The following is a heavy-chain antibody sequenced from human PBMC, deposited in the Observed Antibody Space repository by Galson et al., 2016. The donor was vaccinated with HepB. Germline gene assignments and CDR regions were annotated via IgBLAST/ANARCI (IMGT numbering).Heavy chain of an antibody. CDR2: ISWNSGNI. J-gene: IGHJ6*02. Sequence: SLRLSCAASGFTFDDYAMHWVRQAPGKGLEWVSSISWNSGNIGHADAVKGRFTISRDNDRNSLYLRVSSLRPEDTALYYCAKDINYDFWSGRHGMDVWGLGTTVTVSS. V-gene: IGHV3-9*01. D-gene: IGHD3-3*01. CDR1: GFTFDDYA. CDR3: AKDINYDFWSGRHGMDV.